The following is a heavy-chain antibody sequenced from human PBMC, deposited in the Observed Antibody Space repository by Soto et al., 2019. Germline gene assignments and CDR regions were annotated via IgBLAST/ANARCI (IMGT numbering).Heavy chain of an antibody. CDR3: ARQGRCSISSCFDVGSPYNYFSP. D-gene: IGHD2-2*01. CDR1: GGSISNSLNY. V-gene: IGHV4-39*01. CDR2: IYYTGST. Sequence: SETLSLTCTVSGGSISNSLNYWGWIRQPPGKGLEWIGTIYYTGSTYYNPSLKSRVTISVDTSRNQFSLRLSSVTAADTAVYYCARQGRCSISSCFDVGSPYNYFSPWGQGTLVTVSS. J-gene: IGHJ5*02.